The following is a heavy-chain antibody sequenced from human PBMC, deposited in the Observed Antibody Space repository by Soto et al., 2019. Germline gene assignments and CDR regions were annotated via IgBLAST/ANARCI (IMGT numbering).Heavy chain of an antibody. CDR2: INPNSGGT. J-gene: IGHJ4*02. D-gene: IGHD2-15*01. CDR1: GYTFTGYY. Sequence: ASVKVSCKASGYTFTGYYMHWVRQAPGQGLEWMGWINPNSGGTNYAQKFQGWVTMTRDTSASTAYMELSSLRSEDTAVYYCARGPYGGNPRDYWGQGTLVTVSS. CDR3: ARGPYGGNPRDY. V-gene: IGHV1-2*04.